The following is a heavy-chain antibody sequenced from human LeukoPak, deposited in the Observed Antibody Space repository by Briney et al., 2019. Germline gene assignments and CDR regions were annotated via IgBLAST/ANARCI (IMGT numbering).Heavy chain of an antibody. V-gene: IGHV4-59*01. CDR3: ASAAAPSSGWYRAPYYYYMDV. CDR1: GGSISSYY. CDR2: IYYSGST. Sequence: SETLSLTCTVSGGSISSYYWSWIRQPPGKGLEWIGYIYYSGSTNYNPSLKSRVTISVDTSKNQFSLKLSSVTAADTAVYYCASAAAPSSGWYRAPYYYYMDVWGKGTMVTVSS. J-gene: IGHJ6*03. D-gene: IGHD6-19*01.